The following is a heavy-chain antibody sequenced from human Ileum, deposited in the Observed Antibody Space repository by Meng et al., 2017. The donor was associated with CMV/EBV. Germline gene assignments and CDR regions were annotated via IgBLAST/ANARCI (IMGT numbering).Heavy chain of an antibody. V-gene: IGHV4-4*07. CDR2: IDPSGSR. Sequence: GPLQESGPGLVKPSGTLSLTCSVSGGSISGYYWSWVRQPAGKRLEWIGRIDPSGSRNYNPSLRDRITVSVDTSKNQFSLRLTSVTAADTAVYYCARECVGEGDNCQWDYWFDPWGHGTLVTVSS. CDR3: ARECVGEGDNCQWDYWFDP. CDR1: GGSISGYY. D-gene: IGHD3-16*01. J-gene: IGHJ5*02.